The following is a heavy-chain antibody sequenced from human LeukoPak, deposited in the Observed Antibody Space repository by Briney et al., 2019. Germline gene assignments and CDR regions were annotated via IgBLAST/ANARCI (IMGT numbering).Heavy chain of an antibody. Sequence: GGSLRLSCAASGFTFSSYWMHWVRQAPGKGLVWVSRINSDGSSTSYADSVKGRFTISRDNAKNTLYLQMNSLRAEDTAVYYCARGDSSSWRGENYYFDYWGQGTLVTVSS. CDR3: ARGDSSSWRGENYYFDY. CDR2: INSDGSST. CDR1: GFTFSSYW. J-gene: IGHJ4*02. V-gene: IGHV3-74*01. D-gene: IGHD6-13*01.